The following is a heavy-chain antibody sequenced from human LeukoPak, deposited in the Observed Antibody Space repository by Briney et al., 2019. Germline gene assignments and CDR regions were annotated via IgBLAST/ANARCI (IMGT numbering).Heavy chain of an antibody. CDR3: ARDINSIFDY. J-gene: IGHJ4*02. Sequence: GGSLRLSCAASGFTFSSYGMHWVRQAPGRGLEWVAVVWYDGSNKYYADSVKGRFTISRDNSKNTLYPQMNSLRAEDTAVYYCARDINSIFDYWGQGTLVTVSS. V-gene: IGHV3-33*01. CDR1: GFTFSSYG. CDR2: VWYDGSNK. D-gene: IGHD2/OR15-2a*01.